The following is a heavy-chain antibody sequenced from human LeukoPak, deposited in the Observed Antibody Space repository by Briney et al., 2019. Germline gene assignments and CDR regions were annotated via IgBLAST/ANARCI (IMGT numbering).Heavy chain of an antibody. CDR2: ISYDGSNK. V-gene: IGHV3-30-3*01. Sequence: GGSLRLSCAASGFTFSSYAMHWVRQAPGKGLEWVAVISYDGSNKYYADSVKSRFTISRDNSKNTLYLQMNSLRAEDTAVYYCARESDEWQQLVSYWGQGTLVTVSS. CDR1: GFTFSSYA. D-gene: IGHD6-13*01. CDR3: ARESDEWQQLVSY. J-gene: IGHJ4*02.